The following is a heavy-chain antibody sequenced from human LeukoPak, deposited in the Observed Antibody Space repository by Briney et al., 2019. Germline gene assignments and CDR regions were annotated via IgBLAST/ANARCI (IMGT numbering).Heavy chain of an antibody. V-gene: IGHV3-21*01. CDR3: ARSRSGYYEDY. J-gene: IGHJ4*02. CDR2: ITGSGGST. Sequence: GGSLRLSCAASGFTFSSYWMSWVRQAPGKGLEWVSGITGSGGSTYYADSVKGRFTISRDNAKNSLSLQVNSLSAEDTAVYYCARSRSGYYEDYWGQGTLVTVSS. D-gene: IGHD3-22*01. CDR1: GFTFSSYW.